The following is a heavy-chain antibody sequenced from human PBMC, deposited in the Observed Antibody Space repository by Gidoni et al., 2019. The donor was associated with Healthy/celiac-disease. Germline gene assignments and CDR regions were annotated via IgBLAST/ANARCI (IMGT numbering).Heavy chain of an antibody. D-gene: IGHD1-26*01. V-gene: IGHV3-30*18. CDR2: ISYDGSNK. Sequence: QVQLVESGGGVVQPGRSLRLSCAASGFTFSSYGMHWVRQAPGKGLEWVAVISYDGSNKYYADSVKGRFTISRDNSKNTLYLQMNSLRAEDTAVYYCAKDLFEWELSGMDVWGQGTTVTVSS. J-gene: IGHJ6*02. CDR3: AKDLFEWELSGMDV. CDR1: GFTFSSYG.